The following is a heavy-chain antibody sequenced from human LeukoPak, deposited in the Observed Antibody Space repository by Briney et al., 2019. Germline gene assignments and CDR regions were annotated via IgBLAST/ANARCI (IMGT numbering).Heavy chain of an antibody. V-gene: IGHV3-33*06. Sequence: GGSLRLSCAASGFTFSSYGMHWVRQAPGKGLEWVAVIWYDGSNKYYADSVKGRFTISRDNSKNTLYLQMNSLRAEDTAVYYRAKDGDYYGSGTHGDYWGQGTLVTVSS. J-gene: IGHJ4*02. D-gene: IGHD3-10*01. CDR1: GFTFSSYG. CDR2: IWYDGSNK. CDR3: AKDGDYYGSGTHGDY.